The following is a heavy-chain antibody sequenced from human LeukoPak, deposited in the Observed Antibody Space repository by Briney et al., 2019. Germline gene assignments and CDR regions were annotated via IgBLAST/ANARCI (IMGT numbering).Heavy chain of an antibody. Sequence: PSETLSLTCTVSGGSISSSSYYWGWIRQPPGKGPEWIGSIYYSGSTYYNPSLKSRVTISVDTSKNQFSLKLSSVTAADTAVYYCARVPLAVAGTSAFYYYYYMDVWGKGTTVTVSS. J-gene: IGHJ6*03. CDR1: GGSISSSSYY. CDR2: IYYSGST. CDR3: ARVPLAVAGTSAFYYYYYMDV. D-gene: IGHD6-19*01. V-gene: IGHV4-39*07.